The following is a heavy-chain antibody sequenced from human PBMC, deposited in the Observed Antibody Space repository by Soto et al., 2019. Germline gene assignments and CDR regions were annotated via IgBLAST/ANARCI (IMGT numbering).Heavy chain of an antibody. CDR3: AKALVPALTAKFGY. V-gene: IGHV3-23*01. Sequence: PGGSLRLSCAASGFIFNNYALPWVRQAPGKGLEWVSTVTASGGGTFYANSVKGRFTISRDNSRNTLHLQMSSLRVEDTALYYCAKALVPALTAKFGYWGQGTLVTVSS. D-gene: IGHD5-18*01. CDR2: VTASGGGT. CDR1: GFIFNNYA. J-gene: IGHJ4*02.